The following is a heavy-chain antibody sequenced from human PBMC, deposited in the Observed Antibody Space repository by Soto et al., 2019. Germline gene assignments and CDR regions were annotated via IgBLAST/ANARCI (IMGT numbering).Heavy chain of an antibody. Sequence: QVQLVQSGGEVRKPGASVKVSCKASGYTFDIYGISWVRQVPGQGPEWMGWISADNGDTKYAQKYQDRVIMTTDTSTSGAYMELRSLRSDDTAVYFCARDRSYYYESSGYPFDYGGQGTLVSVSS. CDR3: ARDRSYYYESSGYPFDY. V-gene: IGHV1-18*01. CDR2: ISADNGDT. D-gene: IGHD3-22*01. CDR1: GYTFDIYG. J-gene: IGHJ4*02.